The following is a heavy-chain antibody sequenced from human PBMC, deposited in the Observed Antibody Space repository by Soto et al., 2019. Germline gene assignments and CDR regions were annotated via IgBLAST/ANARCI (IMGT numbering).Heavy chain of an antibody. V-gene: IGHV3-53*01. Sequence: GGSLRLCCAASGVTVSSNYMSWVRQAPGKGLEWVSVIYSGGSTYYADSVDGRVTISGDKSKNTLYLHMNSLRAEDTAVYSCARDRIGAAGRSWGYYYYGMDVWGQGTTVKVSS. J-gene: IGHJ6*02. CDR2: IYSGGST. CDR3: ARDRIGAAGRSWGYYYYGMDV. D-gene: IGHD6-13*01. CDR1: GVTVSSNY.